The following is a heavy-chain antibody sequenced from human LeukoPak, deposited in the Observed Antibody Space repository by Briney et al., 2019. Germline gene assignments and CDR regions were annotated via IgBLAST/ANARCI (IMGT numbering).Heavy chain of an antibody. V-gene: IGHV1-18*01. Sequence: GAPVKASCNAFGYTFAPYGINGLPEAPGQRLEGMGWVSSSIGDTKYAQSLQGRATITTDTATGTAYMELRSLTSADTAVYYCARESSWAYYFDYWGQGSLVTVSS. J-gene: IGHJ4*02. CDR3: ARESSWAYYFDY. CDR2: VSSSIGDT. CDR1: GYTFAPYG. D-gene: IGHD2-2*01.